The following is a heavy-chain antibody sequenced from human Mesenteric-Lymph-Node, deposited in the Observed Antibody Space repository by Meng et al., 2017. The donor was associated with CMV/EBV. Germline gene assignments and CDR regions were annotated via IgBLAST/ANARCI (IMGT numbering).Heavy chain of an antibody. D-gene: IGHD3-3*01. Sequence: ASVKVSCKASGYTFTSYYMHWVRQAPGQGLEWMGLINPSGGSTSYAQKFQGRVTMTRDTSTSTVYMELSSLRSEDTAVYYCARDDRYDFWRGYRFDYWGQGTLVTVSS. CDR3: ARDDRYDFWRGYRFDY. CDR1: GYTFTSYY. J-gene: IGHJ4*02. CDR2: INPSGGST. V-gene: IGHV1-46*01.